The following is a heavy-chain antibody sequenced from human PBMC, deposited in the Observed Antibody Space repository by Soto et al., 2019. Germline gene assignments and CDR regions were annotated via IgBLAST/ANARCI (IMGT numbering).Heavy chain of an antibody. CDR3: ARHGLLGGLVNNNWFDP. D-gene: IGHD1-26*01. V-gene: IGHV5-51*01. CDR1: GYNFGNYW. Sequence: GESLKSSCNVAGYNFGNYWIGWVRQMPGKGLEWTGIIYPGDSDTRHSPPFQGQVAISADKSISTAYLEWSSLKASDTAISSCARHGLLGGLVNNNWFDPWGQGTLVTVSS. CDR2: IYPGDSDT. J-gene: IGHJ5*02.